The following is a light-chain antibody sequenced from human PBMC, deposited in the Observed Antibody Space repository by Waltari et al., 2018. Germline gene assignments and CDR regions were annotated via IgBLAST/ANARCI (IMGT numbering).Light chain of an antibody. CDR3: QQSFRPPRT. V-gene: IGKV1-39*01. CDR1: QSITPY. J-gene: IGKJ3*01. CDR2: STS. Sequence: DIQMTQSPSSLTASVGDRVIVTCRARQSITPYLNWFQQRPGKAPTLLIHSTSTLHYGAPSRFSGNASGIDFSLTISPLQPGDFATYYCQQSFRPPRTFGQGTKV.